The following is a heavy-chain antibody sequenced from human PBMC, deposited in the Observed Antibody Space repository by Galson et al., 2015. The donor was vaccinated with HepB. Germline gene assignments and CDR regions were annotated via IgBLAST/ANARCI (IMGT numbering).Heavy chain of an antibody. V-gene: IGHV3-53*01. J-gene: IGHJ4*02. CDR2: LYSVGST. D-gene: IGHD5-18*01. CDR1: ELTVSSNC. CDR3: ARGRYSTSFDS. Sequence: SLRLSCAASELTVSSNCMSWVRQAPGKGLEWVSILYSVGSTYYADSVKGRFTISRDDSKSTLYLQMNSLRVEDTAIYYCARGRYSTSFDSWGQGTLVTVSS.